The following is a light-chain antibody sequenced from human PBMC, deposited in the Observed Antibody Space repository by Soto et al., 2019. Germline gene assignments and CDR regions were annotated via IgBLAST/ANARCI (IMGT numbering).Light chain of an antibody. Sequence: EIIMTQSPATLSVSPGERATLSCRASQSVGSNLAWYQQKPGQAPRLLIYEASTRANAIPARFSGFGSGTEFTLPISSLQSEDFADYYCQQYNNWPRTFGHGTKVDIK. J-gene: IGKJ1*01. V-gene: IGKV3-15*01. CDR3: QQYNNWPRT. CDR1: QSVGSN. CDR2: EAS.